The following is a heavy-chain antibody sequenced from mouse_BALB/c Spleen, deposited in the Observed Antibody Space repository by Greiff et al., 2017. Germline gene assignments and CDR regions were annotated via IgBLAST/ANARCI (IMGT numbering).Heavy chain of an antibody. CDR3: ARSEYYYGSSYFDY. CDR1: GYTFTSYW. D-gene: IGHD1-1*01. Sequence: QVHVKQSGAELARPGASVKLSCKASGYTFTSYWMQWVKQRPGQGLEWIGAIYPGDGDTRYTQKFKGKATLTADKSSSTAYMQHSSLASEDSAVYYCARSEYYYGSSYFDYWGQGTTLTVSS. J-gene: IGHJ2*01. CDR2: IYPGDGDT. V-gene: IGHV1-87*01.